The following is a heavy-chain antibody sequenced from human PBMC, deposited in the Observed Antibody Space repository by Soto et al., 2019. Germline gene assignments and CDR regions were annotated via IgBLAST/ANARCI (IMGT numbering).Heavy chain of an antibody. CDR3: ARDRFELIAARIWHYGMDV. CDR1: GFTVSSNY. V-gene: IGHV3-53*01. D-gene: IGHD6-6*01. Sequence: PGGSLRLSCAASGFTVSSNYMSWVRQAPGKGLEWVSVIYSGGSTYYADSVKGRFTISRDDSKNTLYLQMNSLRAEDTAAYYCARDRFELIAARIWHYGMDVWGQGTTVTVSS. J-gene: IGHJ6*02. CDR2: IYSGGST.